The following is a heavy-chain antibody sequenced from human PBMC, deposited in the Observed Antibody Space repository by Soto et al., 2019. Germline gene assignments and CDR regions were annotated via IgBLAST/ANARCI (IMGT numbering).Heavy chain of an antibody. J-gene: IGHJ4*02. Sequence: SETLSLTCTVSGGSVSSASYYWTWIRQPPGKGLEWIGYIYYTGSTNYNPSLKSRVTISVDTSKNQFSLKVTSVTAADTAVYYCARDIRGYSRAFDYWGQGTLVTVS. D-gene: IGHD5-18*01. CDR2: IYYTGST. V-gene: IGHV4-61*01. CDR1: GGSVSSASYY. CDR3: ARDIRGYSRAFDY.